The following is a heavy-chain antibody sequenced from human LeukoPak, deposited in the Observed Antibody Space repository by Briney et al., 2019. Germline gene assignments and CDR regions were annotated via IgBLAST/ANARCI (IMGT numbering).Heavy chain of an antibody. CDR3: AKNLQQRVHLFDY. V-gene: IGHV4-31*03. D-gene: IGHD6-13*01. J-gene: IGHJ4*02. CDR2: IYYSGST. Sequence: SETLSLTYTVSGGSISSGGYYWSWIRHHPGKGLEWIGYIYYSGSTYYKPSLKSRVTRSVNTSKNQFSQKLSSVTAADTAVYYCAKNLQQRVHLFDYWGQGTLVTVSS. CDR1: GGSISSGGYY.